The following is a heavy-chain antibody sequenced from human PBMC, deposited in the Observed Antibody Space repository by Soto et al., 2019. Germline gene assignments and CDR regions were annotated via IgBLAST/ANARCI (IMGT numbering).Heavy chain of an antibody. CDR2: INHSGST. CDR1: GGSFSGYY. Sequence: SETLSLTCAVYGGSFSGYYWSWIRQPPGKGLEWIGEINHSGSTNYNPSLKSRVTISVDTSKNQFSLKLSSVTAADTAVYYCARGGIAARPDDYYYYYMDVWGKGTTVTVSS. J-gene: IGHJ6*03. D-gene: IGHD6-6*01. CDR3: ARGGIAARPDDYYYYYMDV. V-gene: IGHV4-34*01.